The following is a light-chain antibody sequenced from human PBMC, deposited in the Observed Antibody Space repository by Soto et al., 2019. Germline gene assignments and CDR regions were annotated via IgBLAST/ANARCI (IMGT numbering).Light chain of an antibody. J-gene: IGLJ3*02. Sequence: QSVLTQPASVSGSPGQSITISCTGTSSDIGSYNLVSWYQQHPGKAPKLIIYEVSKRPSGVSNRFSGSKSGNTASLTISGLQAEDEADYYCCSYAASTTVVFGGGTKVTVL. V-gene: IGLV2-23*02. CDR1: SSDIGSYNL. CDR3: CSYAASTTVV. CDR2: EVS.